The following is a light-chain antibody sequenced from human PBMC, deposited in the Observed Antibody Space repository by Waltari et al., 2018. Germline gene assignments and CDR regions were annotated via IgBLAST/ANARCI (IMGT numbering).Light chain of an antibody. CDR2: DAS. CDR1: QTVGTF. CDR3: QQRSDRPPVS. J-gene: IGKJ2*03. V-gene: IGKV3-11*01. Sequence: EIVLTQSPATLSLFPGDRATISCRASQTVGTFLAWYQQKPGQAPRLLIYDASNRATGIPARFSGSGSGTDFTLTISSLEPGDSAVYYCQQRSDRPPVSFGQGTKLEIK.